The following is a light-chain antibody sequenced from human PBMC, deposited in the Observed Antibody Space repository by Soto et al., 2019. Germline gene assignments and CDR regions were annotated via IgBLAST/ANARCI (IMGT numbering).Light chain of an antibody. CDR2: SST. CDR1: KSNIGSYS. Sequence: QPVLTQPPSASGTPGQRVTISCSGSKSNIGSYSVNWYQQFPGAAPKLLIYSSTHRPSGVPDRFSGSKSGTSASLAISGLQSEHEADYYCASWYDSLSGWVFGGGTKLTVL. CDR3: ASWYDSLSGWV. J-gene: IGLJ2*01. V-gene: IGLV1-44*01.